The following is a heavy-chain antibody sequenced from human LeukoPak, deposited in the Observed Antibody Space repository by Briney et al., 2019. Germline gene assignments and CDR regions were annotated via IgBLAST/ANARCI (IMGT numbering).Heavy chain of an antibody. CDR3: ARQDDEFAYFDY. J-gene: IGHJ4*02. V-gene: IGHV4-39*01. Sequence: SETLSLTCTVSDGSVSFSSYFWGWIRQPPGKGLEWLGTIDYSGITYYNVSLKSRVTISVDRSKSQISLQLTSVTVTDTAVYYCARQDDEFAYFDYWGQGTQVTVSS. D-gene: IGHD3-16*01. CDR2: IDYSGIT. CDR1: DGSVSFSSYF.